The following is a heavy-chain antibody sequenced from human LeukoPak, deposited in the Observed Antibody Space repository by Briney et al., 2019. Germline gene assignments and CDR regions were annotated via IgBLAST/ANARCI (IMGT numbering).Heavy chain of an antibody. D-gene: IGHD2-21*01. CDR2: IKKDGSEK. CDR3: ARRREVVIASYYYYYYMDV. CDR1: GFTFSSYW. Sequence: GGSLRLSCAASGFTFSSYWMSWVRQAPGKGLEWVANIKKDGSEKYYVDSVKGRFTISRDNAKNSLYLQMNSLRAEDTAVYYCARRREVVIASYYYYYYMDVWGKGTTVTVSS. J-gene: IGHJ6*03. V-gene: IGHV3-7*01.